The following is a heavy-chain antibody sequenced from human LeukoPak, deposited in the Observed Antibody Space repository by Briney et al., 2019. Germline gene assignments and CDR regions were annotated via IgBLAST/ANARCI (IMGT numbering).Heavy chain of an antibody. CDR1: GYTFTSYG. J-gene: IGHJ4*02. Sequence: ASVKVSCTASGYTFTSYGISWVRQAPGQGLEWMGWISAYNGNTNYAQELQGRVTMTTDTSTSTAYMELRSLRSDDTAVYYCARFVIGRYYFDYWGQGTLVTVSS. CDR3: ARFVIGRYYFDY. CDR2: ISAYNGNT. V-gene: IGHV1-18*01. D-gene: IGHD3-16*02.